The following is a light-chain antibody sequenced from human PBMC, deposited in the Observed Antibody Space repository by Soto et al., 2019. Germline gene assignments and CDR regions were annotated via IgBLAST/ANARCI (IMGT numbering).Light chain of an antibody. CDR1: QSVSSSY. Sequence: EIVLTQSPGTLSLSPGERATLSCRASQSVSSSYLAWYQQKPGQAPRLLIYGASSRATGIPDRFSGSGSGIEFPLTISRLEPEDFAVYYCQQYGSSPYTFGQGTKLEIK. CDR3: QQYGSSPYT. J-gene: IGKJ2*01. V-gene: IGKV3-20*01. CDR2: GAS.